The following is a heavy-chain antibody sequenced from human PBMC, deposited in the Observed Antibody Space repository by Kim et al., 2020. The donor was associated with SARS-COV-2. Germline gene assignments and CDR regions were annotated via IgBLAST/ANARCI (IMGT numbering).Heavy chain of an antibody. CDR1: GFTFSSYG. J-gene: IGHJ4*02. CDR2: ISYDGSNK. Sequence: GGSLRLSCAASGFTFSSYGMHWVRQAPGKGLEWVAVISYDGSNKYYADSVKGRFTISRENSKNTPYLQMNSLRAEDTAVYYCAKGQDTAMVTLFDCCGQGTLVTVPS. D-gene: IGHD5-18*01. CDR3: AKGQDTAMVTLFDC. V-gene: IGHV3-30*18.